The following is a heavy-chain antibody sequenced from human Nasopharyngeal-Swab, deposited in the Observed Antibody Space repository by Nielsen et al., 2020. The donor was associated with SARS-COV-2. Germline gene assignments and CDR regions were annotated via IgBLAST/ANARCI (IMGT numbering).Heavy chain of an antibody. Sequence: SVKVSCKASGGTFSSYAISWVRQAPGQGLEWMGGIIPNFGTANYAQKFQGRVTITADESTSTAYMELSSLRSEDTAVYYCARGGWATVTERRPPYAFDIWGQGTMVTVSS. V-gene: IGHV1-69*13. CDR3: ARGGWATVTERRPPYAFDI. D-gene: IGHD4-11*01. J-gene: IGHJ3*02. CDR1: GGTFSSYA. CDR2: IIPNFGTA.